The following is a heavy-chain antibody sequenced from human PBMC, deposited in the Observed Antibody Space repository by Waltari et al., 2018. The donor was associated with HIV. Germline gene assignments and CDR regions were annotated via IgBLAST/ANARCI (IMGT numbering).Heavy chain of an antibody. CDR3: IRDMFGEYDY. CDR2: MNEDGNVI. J-gene: IGHJ4*02. D-gene: IGHD3-10*02. V-gene: IGHV3-74*01. CDR1: GFSISRYW. Sequence: EVQLEESGGASVQPGGSLRLSCAASGFSISRYWMHWVRQTPGKGLVWVSLMNEDGNVIDYAGSVRGRFTISRDSAKNTLFLQMNSLRDEDTAMYYCIRDMFGEYDYWGQGALVTVSS.